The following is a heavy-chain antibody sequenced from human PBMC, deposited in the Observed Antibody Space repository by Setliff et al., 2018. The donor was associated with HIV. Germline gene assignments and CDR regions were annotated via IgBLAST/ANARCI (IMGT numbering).Heavy chain of an antibody. CDR3: ARCAYCNFWSGYYCDY. CDR2: IYHSGST. D-gene: IGHD3-3*01. CDR1: GGSFSGYY. V-gene: IGHV4-34*01. J-gene: IGHJ4*02. Sequence: SETLSLTCAVYGGSFSGYYWSWVRQPPGKGLEWIGEIYHSGSTNYNPSLKSRVTISVDKSKNQFSLKLSSVTAADTAVYYCARCAYCNFWSGYYCDYWGQGTLVTVSS.